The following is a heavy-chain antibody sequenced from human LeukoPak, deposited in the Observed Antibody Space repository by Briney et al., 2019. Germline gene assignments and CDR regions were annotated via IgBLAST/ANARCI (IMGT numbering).Heavy chain of an antibody. J-gene: IGHJ4*02. Sequence: SVKVSCKASGGTFSSYAISWVRQAPGQGLEWMGGIIPIFGTANYAQKFQGRVTITADESTSTAYMELSSLRSEDTAVYYRASPAGGYSYGFLDYWGQGTLVTVSS. CDR1: GGTFSSYA. V-gene: IGHV1-69*13. CDR3: ASPAGGYSYGFLDY. CDR2: IIPIFGTA. D-gene: IGHD5-18*01.